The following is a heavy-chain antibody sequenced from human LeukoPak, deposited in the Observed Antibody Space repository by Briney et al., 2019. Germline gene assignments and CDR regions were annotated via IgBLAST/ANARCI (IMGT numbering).Heavy chain of an antibody. Sequence: GGSLRLSCAASGFTFSSYAMHWVRQAPGKGLEWVAAISYDGSNKYYADSVKGRFTISRDNSKNTLYLQMNSLRAEDTAVYHCARDLDDYWGQGTLVTISS. J-gene: IGHJ4*02. CDR3: ARDLDDY. V-gene: IGHV3-30*04. CDR2: ISYDGSNK. CDR1: GFTFSSYA.